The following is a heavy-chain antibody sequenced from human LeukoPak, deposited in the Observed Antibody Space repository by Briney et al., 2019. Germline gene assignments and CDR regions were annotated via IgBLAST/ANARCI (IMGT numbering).Heavy chain of an antibody. V-gene: IGHV4-59*12. CDR1: GGSISSYY. CDR2: IYYSGST. J-gene: IGHJ4*02. CDR3: ARVGYGMLAAAGPFDY. D-gene: IGHD6-13*01. Sequence: SETLSLTCTVSGGSISSYYWSWLRQPPGKGLEWVGYIYYSGSTNYNPSLKSRVTISVDTSKNQFSLKLSSVTAADTAVYYCARVGYGMLAAAGPFDYWGQGTLVTVSS.